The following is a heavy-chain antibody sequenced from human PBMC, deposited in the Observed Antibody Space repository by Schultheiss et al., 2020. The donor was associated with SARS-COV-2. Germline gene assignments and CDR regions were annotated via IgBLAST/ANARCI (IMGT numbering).Heavy chain of an antibody. V-gene: IGHV4-59*12. Sequence: SETLSLTCTVSGGSISSYYWSWIRQPPGKGLEWIGYIYYSGSTNYNPSLKSRVTISVDTSKNQFSLKLSSVTAADTAVYYCARVEGGAGSGYFAFGLSKNYYYYMDVWGKGTTVTVSS. CDR2: IYYSGST. CDR1: GGSISSYY. CDR3: ARVEGGAGSGYFAFGLSKNYYYYMDV. J-gene: IGHJ6*03. D-gene: IGHD3-22*01.